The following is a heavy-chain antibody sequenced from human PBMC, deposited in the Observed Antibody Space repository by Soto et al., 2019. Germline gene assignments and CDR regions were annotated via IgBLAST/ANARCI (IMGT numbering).Heavy chain of an antibody. V-gene: IGHV2-5*02. CDR3: AHTPAVSDAFDV. CDR1: GFSLTTSGRG. J-gene: IGHJ3*01. Sequence: QITLKASGPTLVKPTQTLTLTCTFSGFSLTTSGRGVGWIRQPPGKAQEWLALFFWGDDKRYSPSLKTRLTISKDTSKTQVVLTMSNMGPEDTATYYCAHTPAVSDAFDVWGQGTAVTVSS. CDR2: FFWGDDK. D-gene: IGHD6-19*01.